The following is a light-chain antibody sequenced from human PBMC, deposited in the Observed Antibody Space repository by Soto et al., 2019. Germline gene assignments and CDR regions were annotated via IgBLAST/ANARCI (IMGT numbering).Light chain of an antibody. CDR1: QSISSY. Sequence: DIQMTQSPSSLSASVGDRVTITCRASQSISSYLNWYQQKPEKAPKLLIYAASSLQGGVPSRFSGSGSGTDFTLTISSLQPEDFATYYCQQSYTTSITFGQGTRLEIK. CDR3: QQSYTTSIT. J-gene: IGKJ5*01. V-gene: IGKV1-39*01. CDR2: AAS.